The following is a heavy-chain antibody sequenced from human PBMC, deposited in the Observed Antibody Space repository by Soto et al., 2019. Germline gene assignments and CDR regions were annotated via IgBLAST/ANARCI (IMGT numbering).Heavy chain of an antibody. V-gene: IGHV1-18*01. Sequence: ASVKVSCKASGYTFTSYGISWVRQAPGQGLEWMGWISAYNGNTNCAQKLQGRVTMTTDTSTSTAYMELRSLRSDDTAVYYCAREQDCTNGVCRNYYYYYYGMDVWGQGTTVTVSS. J-gene: IGHJ6*02. D-gene: IGHD2-8*01. CDR1: GYTFTSYG. CDR3: AREQDCTNGVCRNYYYYYYGMDV. CDR2: ISAYNGNT.